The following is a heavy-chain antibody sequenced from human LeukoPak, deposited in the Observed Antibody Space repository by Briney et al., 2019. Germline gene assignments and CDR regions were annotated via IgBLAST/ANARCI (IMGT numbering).Heavy chain of an antibody. Sequence: GGSPRLSCAASKFTFRNYAMSWVRQAPGKGLAWVSSIDNSGTITYYADSVKGRFTISRDNSKNTLYLQMNSLRAEDTAVYFCAKIGQPTGTGLDYWGQGTLVTVSS. CDR3: AKIGQPTGTGLDY. V-gene: IGHV3-23*05. CDR1: KFTFRNYA. CDR2: IDNSGTIT. J-gene: IGHJ4*02. D-gene: IGHD1-1*01.